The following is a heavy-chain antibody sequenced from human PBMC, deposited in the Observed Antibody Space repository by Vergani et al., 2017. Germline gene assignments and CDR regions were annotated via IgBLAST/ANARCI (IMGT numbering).Heavy chain of an antibody. CDR3: AKDXVATIRAYYYMDV. J-gene: IGHJ6*03. V-gene: IGHV3-33*06. D-gene: IGHD5-12*01. CDR2: IWYDGSNK. Sequence: VQMVESGGGLVKPGGSLRLSCVASGFTFSHYSMHWVRQAPGKGLEWVAVIWYDGSNKYYADSVKGRFTISRDNSKDTLYLQMNSLRAEDTAVYYCAKDXVATIRAYYYMDVWGKGTTVTVSS. CDR1: GFTFSHYS.